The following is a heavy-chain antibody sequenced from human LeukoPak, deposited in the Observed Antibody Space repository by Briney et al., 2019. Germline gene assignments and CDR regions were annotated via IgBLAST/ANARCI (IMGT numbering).Heavy chain of an antibody. V-gene: IGHV1-2*02. D-gene: IGHD2-2*01. J-gene: IGHJ6*03. CDR3: ARDQRYCSSTSCSDLYYYYYYMDV. CDR1: GYTFTGYY. Sequence: GASVEVSCKASGYTFTGYYMHWVRQAPGQGLEWMGWINPNGGGTNYAPKFQGRVTMTRDPSISTAYTELSRLRSDDTAVYYCARDQRYCSSTSCSDLYYYYYYMDVWGKGTTVTISS. CDR2: INPNGGGT.